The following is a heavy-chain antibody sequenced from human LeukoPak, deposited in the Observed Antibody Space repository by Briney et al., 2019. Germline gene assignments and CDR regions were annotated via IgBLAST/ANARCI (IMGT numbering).Heavy chain of an antibody. V-gene: IGHV3-48*01. J-gene: IGHJ4*02. CDR3: AREGSGLPFGYGGYYFDY. CDR2: ISSSSSTI. CDR1: GFTFSSYS. D-gene: IGHD6-19*01. Sequence: GGSLRLSCAASGFTFSSYSMNWVRQAPGKGLEWVSYISSSSSTIYYADSVEGRFTISRDNAKNSLYLQMNSLRAEDTAVYYCAREGSGLPFGYGGYYFDYWGQGTLVTVSS.